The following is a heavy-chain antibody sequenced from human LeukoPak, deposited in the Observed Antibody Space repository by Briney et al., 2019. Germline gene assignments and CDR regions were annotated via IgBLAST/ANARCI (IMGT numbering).Heavy chain of an antibody. CDR3: ARDHRTFNYYDSSGYPLGY. J-gene: IGHJ4*02. Sequence: GASVKVSCKGSGYTFTSYGISWVRQAPGQGLEWMGWISAYNGNTNYAQKLQGRVTMTTDTSTSTANMELRSLRSDDTAVYYCARDHRTFNYYDSSGYPLGYWGQGTLVTVSS. D-gene: IGHD3-22*01. V-gene: IGHV1-18*01. CDR1: GYTFTSYG. CDR2: ISAYNGNT.